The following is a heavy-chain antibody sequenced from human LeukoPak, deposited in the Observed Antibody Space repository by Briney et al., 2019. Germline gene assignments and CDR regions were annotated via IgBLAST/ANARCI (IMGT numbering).Heavy chain of an antibody. CDR3: ARDLGYCSGGNCYSGKNWFDP. CDR2: INWNGGST. D-gene: IGHD2-15*01. CDR1: GFTFDDYG. J-gene: IGHJ5*02. Sequence: GGSLRLSCAASGFTFDDYGMSWVRQAPGKGLEWVSGINWNGGSTGYADSVKGRFTISRDNAKNSLYLQMNSLRAEDTALYYCARDLGYCSGGNCYSGKNWFDPWGQGTLVTVSS. V-gene: IGHV3-20*04.